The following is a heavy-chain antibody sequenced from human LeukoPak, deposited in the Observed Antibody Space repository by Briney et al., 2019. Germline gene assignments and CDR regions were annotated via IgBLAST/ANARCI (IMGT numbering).Heavy chain of an antibody. CDR3: ARAYDSSWHNFDY. CDR2: ISYDESQK. V-gene: IGHV3-30-3*01. J-gene: IGHJ4*02. Sequence: PGGSLRLSCAASGFTLSRFTMHWVRHNPGKGLEWVAVISYDESQKWYADSVKGRFTISRDVSKNTPYLEMDSLRREDTAVYYCARAYDSSWHNFDYWGQGSLVTVSS. CDR1: GFTLSRFT. D-gene: IGHD6-13*01.